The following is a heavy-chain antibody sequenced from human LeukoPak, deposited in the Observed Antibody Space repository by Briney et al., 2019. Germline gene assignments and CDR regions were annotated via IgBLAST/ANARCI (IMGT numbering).Heavy chain of an antibody. Sequence: GGSLRLSCAASGFTFSSYAVHWVRQAPGKGLEYVSAITSDGGRTYYANSVKGRFTISRDNSKNTLYLQMGSLRAEDMAVYYYARSRGLDVHYYYYMDVWGKGTTVTVSS. CDR1: GFTFSSYA. CDR2: ITSDGGRT. D-gene: IGHD3-10*01. CDR3: ARSRGLDVHYYYYMDV. J-gene: IGHJ6*03. V-gene: IGHV3-64*01.